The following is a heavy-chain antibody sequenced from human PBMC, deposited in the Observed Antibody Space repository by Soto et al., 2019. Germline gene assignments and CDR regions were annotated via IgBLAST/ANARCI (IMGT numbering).Heavy chain of an antibody. CDR2: ISHEGSSK. J-gene: IGHJ4*02. CDR3: AKTITTSGVSSRGRGALLDS. D-gene: IGHD3-3*01. Sequence: PGGSLRLSCAPSGFTFSSDAMHWVRQAPFKVLERVAVISHEGSSKHYADSVQGRFTISRDNARNTVSLLMNSLRAEDTAIYYCAKTITTSGVSSRGRGALLDSWGQGTLVTVYS. CDR1: GFTFSSDA. V-gene: IGHV3-30-3*02.